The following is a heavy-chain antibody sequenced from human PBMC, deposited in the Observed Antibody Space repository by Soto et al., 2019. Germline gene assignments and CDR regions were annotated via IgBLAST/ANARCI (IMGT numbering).Heavy chain of an antibody. J-gene: IGHJ4*02. V-gene: IGHV2-5*02. CDR2: LYWDGDK. Sequence: QITLKESGPTLVEPTQTLTLTCTFSGFSLDTSGESLGWIRQSPGKALEWLALLYWDGDKRYSPSLKDRLAISKDTSSNQVVLTITNIDPGDSATYFCAHAGDYDLLTFDHWGPGTLVTVSS. CDR3: AHAGDYDLLTFDH. D-gene: IGHD4-17*01. CDR1: GFSLDTSGES.